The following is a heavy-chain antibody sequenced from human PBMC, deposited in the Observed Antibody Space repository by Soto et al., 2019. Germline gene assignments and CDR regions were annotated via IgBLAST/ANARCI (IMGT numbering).Heavy chain of an antibody. J-gene: IGHJ4*02. Sequence: SETLSLTCAVSAGCISRSNWWSWVRLPPGKGLAWIGEIYHSGSTNYNPSLKSRVTISVDKSKNQSSLKLSSVTAADTAVYYCARSLGYCSSTSCYHFDYWGQGTLVTVSS. V-gene: IGHV4-4*02. D-gene: IGHD2-2*01. CDR1: AGCISRSNW. CDR3: ARSLGYCSSTSCYHFDY. CDR2: IYHSGST.